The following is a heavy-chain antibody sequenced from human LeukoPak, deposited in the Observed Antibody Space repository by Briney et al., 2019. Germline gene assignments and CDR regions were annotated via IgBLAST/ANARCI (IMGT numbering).Heavy chain of an antibody. Sequence: PSETLSLTCTVSGYSISSIYYWSWIRQPPGKGLEWIGEINHSGSTNYNPSLKSRVTISVDTSKNQFSLKLSSVTAADTAVYYCARGTSFDYWGQGTLVTVSS. CDR1: GYSISSIYY. CDR3: ARGTSFDY. V-gene: IGHV4-38-2*02. D-gene: IGHD6-6*01. CDR2: INHSGST. J-gene: IGHJ4*02.